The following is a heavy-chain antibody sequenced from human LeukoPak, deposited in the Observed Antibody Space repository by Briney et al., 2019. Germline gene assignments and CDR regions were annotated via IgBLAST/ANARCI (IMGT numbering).Heavy chain of an antibody. CDR3: ARDSLWFGTTGFDP. CDR1: GFTFSSYG. CDR2: IWYDGSNK. V-gene: IGHV3-33*01. Sequence: GRSLRLSCAASGFTFSSYGMHWVRQAPGKGLEWVAVIWYDGSNKYYADSVKGRFTISRDNSKNTLHLQMNSLRAEDTAVYYCARDSLWFGTTGFDPWGQGTLVTVSS. J-gene: IGHJ5*02. D-gene: IGHD3-10*01.